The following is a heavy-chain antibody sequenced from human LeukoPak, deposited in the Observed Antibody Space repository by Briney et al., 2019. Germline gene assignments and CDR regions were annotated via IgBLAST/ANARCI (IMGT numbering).Heavy chain of an antibody. J-gene: IGHJ3*02. CDR2: ISGSAGTI. V-gene: IGHV3-11*01. CDR1: GFTFSDFY. Sequence: GGSLRLSCAASGFTFSDFYMTWIRQAPGKGLEWVSYISGSAGTIYYADSVKGRFTISRDNAKNSLYLQMDSLRAEDTAVYYCARVVGPPKGAFEIWGQGTMVTVSS. CDR3: ARVVGPPKGAFEI. D-gene: IGHD1-26*01.